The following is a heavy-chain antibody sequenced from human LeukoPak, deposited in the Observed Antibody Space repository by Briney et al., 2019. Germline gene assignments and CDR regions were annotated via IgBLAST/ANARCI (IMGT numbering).Heavy chain of an antibody. CDR1: GGSISGSY. CDR3: ARDALYCSSSSCYRYWYFDL. D-gene: IGHD2-2*01. CDR2: IYTSGST. V-gene: IGHV4-4*07. J-gene: IGHJ2*01. Sequence: SETLSLTCTVSGGSISGSYWNWVRQPAEKGLEWIGRIYTSGSTNYNPSLKSRVTMSVDTSKNQFSLKLSSVTAADTAVYYCARDALYCSSSSCYRYWYFDLWGRGTLVTVSS.